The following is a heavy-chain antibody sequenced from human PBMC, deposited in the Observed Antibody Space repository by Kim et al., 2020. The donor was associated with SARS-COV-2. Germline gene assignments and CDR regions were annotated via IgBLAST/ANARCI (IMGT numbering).Heavy chain of an antibody. D-gene: IGHD6-19*01. Sequence: SETLSLTCTVSGGSINYYWSWIRQPPGKGLEWIGYIYYSGSADYNPSLKSRATISVDMSKKQFYLKLSSVTAVDTAVYFCARGEQWQDFDYWGQGTLVTVSS. CDR2: IYYSGSA. V-gene: IGHV4-59*13. J-gene: IGHJ4*02. CDR3: ARGEQWQDFDY. CDR1: GGSINYY.